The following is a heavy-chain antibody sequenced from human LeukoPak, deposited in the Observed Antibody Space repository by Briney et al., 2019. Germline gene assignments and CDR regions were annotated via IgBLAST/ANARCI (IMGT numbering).Heavy chain of an antibody. CDR1: GFIFNNYA. V-gene: IGHV3-23*01. J-gene: IGHJ3*01. CDR3: AKDRRFPDDVLDL. CDR2: ISGSRGDT. D-gene: IGHD2-21*01. Sequence: GGSLRLSCVASGFIFNNYAISWVRQAPGKGLEWVSAISGSRGDTYYAASVQGRFTISRDNSRNTLYLQMNSLRAEDTALYYCAKDRRFPDDVLDLWGQGKLVTVSS.